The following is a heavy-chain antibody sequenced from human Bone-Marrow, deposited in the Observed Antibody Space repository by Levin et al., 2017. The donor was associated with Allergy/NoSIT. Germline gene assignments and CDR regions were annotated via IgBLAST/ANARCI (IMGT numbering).Heavy chain of an antibody. CDR2: ISSSSSYT. CDR3: ARVVAAAGMSGWFDP. D-gene: IGHD6-13*01. J-gene: IGHJ5*02. Sequence: PGGSLRLSCAASGFTFSDYYMSWIRQAPGKGLEWVSYISSSSSYTNYADSVKGRFTISRDNAKNSLYLQMNSLRAEDTAVYYCARVVAAAGMSGWFDPWGQGTLVTVSS. V-gene: IGHV3-11*05. CDR1: GFTFSDYY.